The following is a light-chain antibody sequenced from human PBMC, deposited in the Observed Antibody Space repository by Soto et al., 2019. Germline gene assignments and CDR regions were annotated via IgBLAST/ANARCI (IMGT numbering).Light chain of an antibody. CDR1: QSVKSN. J-gene: IGKJ1*01. Sequence: IMMTQSPATLSVSPGEKGTLLCRATQSVKSNLAWYQQKPGQAPRLLIYDASNRATGIPARFSGSGSGTEFTLTISSLQPDDFATYYCQHYNSYSEAFGQGTKVDIK. CDR3: QHYNSYSEA. CDR2: DAS. V-gene: IGKV3D-15*01.